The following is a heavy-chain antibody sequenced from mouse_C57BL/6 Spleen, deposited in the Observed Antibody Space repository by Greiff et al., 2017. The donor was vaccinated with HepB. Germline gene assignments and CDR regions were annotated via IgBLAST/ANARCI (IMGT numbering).Heavy chain of an antibody. CDR1: GFTFTDYY. CDR3: TRSFLMITHFDY. Sequence: EVKLVESGGGLVQPGGSLSLSCAASGFTFTDYYMSWVRQPPGKALEWLGFIRNKANGYTTEYSVSVKGRFTISRDNSQNILYLQMNALRAEDSATYYCTRSFLMITHFDYWGQGTTLTVSS. V-gene: IGHV7-3*01. CDR2: IRNKANGYTT. D-gene: IGHD2-4*01. J-gene: IGHJ2*01.